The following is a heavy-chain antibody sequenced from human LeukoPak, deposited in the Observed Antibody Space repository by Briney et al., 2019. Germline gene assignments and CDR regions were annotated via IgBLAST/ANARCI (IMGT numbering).Heavy chain of an antibody. CDR2: LYSGGTT. CDR1: GFTFDDYA. D-gene: IGHD3-22*01. V-gene: IGHV3-53*01. Sequence: GGSLRLSCAASGFTFDDYAMHWVRQAPGKGLEWVSVLYSGGTTYYADSVKGRFTISRDNSKNTLYLQMNTLRAEDTAVYYCAGRYDSSGYPLHWGQGTLVTVSS. J-gene: IGHJ4*02. CDR3: AGRYDSSGYPLH.